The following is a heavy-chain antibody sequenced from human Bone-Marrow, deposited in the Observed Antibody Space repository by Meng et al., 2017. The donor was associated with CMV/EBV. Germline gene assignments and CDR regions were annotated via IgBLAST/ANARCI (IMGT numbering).Heavy chain of an antibody. CDR3: ARGEPSPPYYDFSLDY. Sequence: SETLSLTCTVSGGSISSSSYYWGWIRPPPGKGLEWIGYIYYSGSTNYNPSLKSRVTISVDTSKNQFSLKPTSVTAADTAVYYCARGEPSPPYYDFSLDYWGQGTPVTVSS. J-gene: IGHJ4*02. V-gene: IGHV4-61*05. CDR2: IYYSGST. D-gene: IGHD3-3*01. CDR1: GGSISSSSYY.